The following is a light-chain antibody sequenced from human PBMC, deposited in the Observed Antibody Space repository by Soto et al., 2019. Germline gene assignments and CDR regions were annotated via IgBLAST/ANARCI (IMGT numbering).Light chain of an antibody. CDR3: QQGYSSPWT. V-gene: IGKV1-39*01. CDR1: QSISSS. CDR2: AAS. Sequence: DIQMTQSPSSLSASIGDRIIITCRASQSISSSLHWYQQKPEKAPKLLISAASSLQSGVPSRFSGSGSGTDLTLTISSLQAEDFATYYCQQGYSSPWTFGHGTKVDIK. J-gene: IGKJ1*01.